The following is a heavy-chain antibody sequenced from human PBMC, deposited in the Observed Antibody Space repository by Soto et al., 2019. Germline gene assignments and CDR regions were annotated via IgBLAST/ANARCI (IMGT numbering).Heavy chain of an antibody. CDR3: ARLPGVRGVFDGFNV. J-gene: IGHJ3*01. V-gene: IGHV5-51*01. CDR2: IYPGDSDT. Sequence: ESLTISCQASGYTFSAFWITLVRQMPGKGLDWMGVIYPGDSDTRYSPSFHGQVTISADKSISTAYLQWSSLKASDTAMYFCARLPGVRGVFDGFNVWGQGTMVTVSS. CDR1: GYTFSAFW. D-gene: IGHD3-10*01.